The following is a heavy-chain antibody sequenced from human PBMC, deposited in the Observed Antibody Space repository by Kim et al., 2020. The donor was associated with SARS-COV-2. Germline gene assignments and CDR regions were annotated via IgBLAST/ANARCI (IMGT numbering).Heavy chain of an antibody. Sequence: GGSLRLSCAASGFTFSDYYMSWIRQAPGKGLEWVSYSSSTGNTVYYADSVRGRFTISRDNAKNSLFLQMNSLRDEDTAVYYCAREIFGSESDYGMDVWGQGTPVTVSS. V-gene: IGHV3-11*01. CDR2: SSSTGNTV. D-gene: IGHD3-10*01. CDR1: GFTFSDYY. J-gene: IGHJ6*02. CDR3: AREIFGSESDYGMDV.